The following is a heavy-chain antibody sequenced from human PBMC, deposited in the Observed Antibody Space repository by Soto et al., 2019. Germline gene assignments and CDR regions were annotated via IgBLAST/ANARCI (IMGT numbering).Heavy chain of an antibody. CDR3: ARGQMEWLYDY. CDR1: GGSISSGDYY. J-gene: IGHJ4*02. CDR2: IYYSGST. V-gene: IGHV4-30-4*01. Sequence: SETLSLTCTVSGGSISSGDYYWSWIRQPPGKGLEWIGYIYYSGSTYYKPSLKSRVTISVDTSKNQFSLKLSSVTAADTAVYYCARGQMEWLYDYWGQGTLVTVSS. D-gene: IGHD3-3*01.